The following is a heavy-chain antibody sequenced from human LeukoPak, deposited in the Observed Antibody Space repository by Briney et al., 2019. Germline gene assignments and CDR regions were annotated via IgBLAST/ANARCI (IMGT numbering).Heavy chain of an antibody. CDR1: GFTVSSSY. J-gene: IGHJ4*02. CDR2: IYSGGNT. CDR3: AKGPARIAAAGTGYDY. Sequence: GGSLRLSCAASGFTVSSSYMSWVRQAPGKGLEYVSVIYSGGNTYYADSVKGRFTISRDNSKNTLYLQMNSLRAEDTAVYYCAKGPARIAAAGTGYDYWGQGTLVTVSS. V-gene: IGHV3-53*01. D-gene: IGHD6-13*01.